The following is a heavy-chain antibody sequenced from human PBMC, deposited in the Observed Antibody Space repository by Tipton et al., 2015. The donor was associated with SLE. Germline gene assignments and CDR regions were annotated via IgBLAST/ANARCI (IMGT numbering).Heavy chain of an antibody. V-gene: IGHV3-30*04. J-gene: IGHJ5*02. Sequence: SLRLSCAASGFTFSSYAMYWVRQAPGKGLEWVAVISYDGSNKYYADSVKGRFTISRDNSKNTLYLQMNSLRPEDTAVYYCARGPHRAAAERDWFDPWGQGTLVTVSS. CDR2: ISYDGSNK. D-gene: IGHD6-13*01. CDR1: GFTFSSYA. CDR3: ARGPHRAAAERDWFDP.